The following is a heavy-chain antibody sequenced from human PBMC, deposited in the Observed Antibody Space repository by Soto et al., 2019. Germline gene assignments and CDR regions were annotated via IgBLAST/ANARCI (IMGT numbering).Heavy chain of an antibody. D-gene: IGHD3-10*01. CDR1: GYTFTSYY. Sequence: ASVKVSCKASGYTFTSYYMNWVRQAPGQGLEWLGIINPSGGYTTYAQRFLGRVTMTSDTSTSTVHMELGSLTSEDTAVYYCARVPLLWFGELSGYYYYYGMDVWGQGTTVTVSS. V-gene: IGHV1-46*03. J-gene: IGHJ6*02. CDR3: ARVPLLWFGELSGYYYYYGMDV. CDR2: INPSGGYT.